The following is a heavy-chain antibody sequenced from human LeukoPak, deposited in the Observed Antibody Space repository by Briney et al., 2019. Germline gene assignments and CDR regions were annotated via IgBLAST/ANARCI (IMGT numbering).Heavy chain of an antibody. CDR2: IYHSGST. CDR3: ARTFQAPSYGDSDSRTKYPYSMDV. D-gene: IGHD4-17*01. J-gene: IGHJ6*02. CDR1: GFSISSGYY. V-gene: IGHV4-38-2*02. Sequence: SETLSLTCTVSGFSISSGYYWGWIRQPPGKGLEWIGSIYHSGSTYYNPSLKSRVTISVDTSKNQFSLKLTSVTAADTAVYYCARTFQAPSYGDSDSRTKYPYSMDVWGQGTMVAVSS.